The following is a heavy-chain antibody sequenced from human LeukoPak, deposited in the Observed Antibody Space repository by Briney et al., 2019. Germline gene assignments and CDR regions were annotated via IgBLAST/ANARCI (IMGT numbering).Heavy chain of an antibody. Sequence: PSETLSLTCTVSGGFISSSGDYWGWIRQPPGEGLEWIGSIYHNGSTFYNPSLESRVTISVDTSKNEFSLNLKSVTAADTAVYYCARQKLGSLSVAGWFFQLWGQGTLVTVSS. CDR1: GGFISSSGDY. D-gene: IGHD6-19*01. CDR2: IYHNGST. V-gene: IGHV4-39*07. J-gene: IGHJ1*01. CDR3: ARQKLGSLSVAGWFFQL.